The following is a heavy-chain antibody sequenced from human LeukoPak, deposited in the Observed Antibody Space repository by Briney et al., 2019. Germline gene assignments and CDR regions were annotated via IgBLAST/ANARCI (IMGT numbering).Heavy chain of an antibody. J-gene: IGHJ4*02. CDR2: MNPNSGNT. CDR3: ARSSKIAVGDY. D-gene: IGHD6-19*01. CDR1: GYTYTSYD. Sequence: GASVKVSCKASGYTYTSYDINWVRQATGQGLEWMGWMNPNSGNTGYAQKFQGRVTMTRNTSISTAYMELSSLRSEYTAVYYCARSSKIAVGDYWGQGTLVTVSS. V-gene: IGHV1-8*01.